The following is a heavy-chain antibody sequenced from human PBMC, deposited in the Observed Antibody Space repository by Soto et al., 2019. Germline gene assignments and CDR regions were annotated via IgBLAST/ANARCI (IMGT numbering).Heavy chain of an antibody. CDR2: IYYTGST. D-gene: IGHD6-19*01. J-gene: IGHJ4*02. CDR3: ARGRHWLDF. Sequence: QVQRQESGPGLVKPSETLSLTCTVSGGSISDYYWSWVRQPPGKGLQWIGYIYYTGSTNYNPSLKTRVTISLATSENQFSLKLSSVTAADTAVYYCARGRHWLDFWGQGTLLTVSS. V-gene: IGHV4-59*01. CDR1: GGSISDYY.